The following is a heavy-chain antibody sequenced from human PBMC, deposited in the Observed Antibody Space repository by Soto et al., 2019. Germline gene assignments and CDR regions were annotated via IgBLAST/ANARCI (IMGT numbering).Heavy chain of an antibody. V-gene: IGHV4-34*01. Sequence: PSETLSLTCAVYGGSFSGYYWSWIRQPPGKGLEWIGEINHSGSTNYNPSLKSRVTISVDTSKNQFSLKLSSVTAADTAVYYCAGHTIFGVVTWYYFDYWGQGTLVTVSS. CDR1: GGSFSGYY. CDR2: INHSGST. D-gene: IGHD3-3*01. CDR3: AGHTIFGVVTWYYFDY. J-gene: IGHJ4*02.